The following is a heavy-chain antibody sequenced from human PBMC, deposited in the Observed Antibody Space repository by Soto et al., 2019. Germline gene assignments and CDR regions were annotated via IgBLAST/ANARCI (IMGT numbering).Heavy chain of an antibody. J-gene: IGHJ6*02. CDR3: ARDGRITIFGVAKLSMDV. V-gene: IGHV1-2*02. D-gene: IGHD3-3*01. CDR1: GYTFTGYY. Sequence: GASVKVSCKASGYTFTGYYMHWVRQAPGQGLEWMGWINPNSGGANYAQKFQGRVTMTRDTSISTAYMELSRLRSDDTAVYYCARDGRITIFGVAKLSMDVWGRGTTVTVS. CDR2: INPNSGGA.